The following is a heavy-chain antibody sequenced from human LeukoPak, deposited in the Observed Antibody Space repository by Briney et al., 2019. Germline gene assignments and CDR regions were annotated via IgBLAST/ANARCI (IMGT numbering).Heavy chain of an antibody. J-gene: IGHJ5*02. CDR3: AKHDPYSSILRDGNWFDP. CDR2: IYSGGST. D-gene: IGHD6-13*01. V-gene: IGHV3-66*04. Sequence: GGSLRLSCAASGFTLSSYAMSWVRQGPGKGLEWVSVIYSGGSTYYADSVKGRFTISRDNSKNTLYLQMNSLRAEDTAVYYCAKHDPYSSILRDGNWFDPWGQGTLVTVSS. CDR1: GFTLSSYA.